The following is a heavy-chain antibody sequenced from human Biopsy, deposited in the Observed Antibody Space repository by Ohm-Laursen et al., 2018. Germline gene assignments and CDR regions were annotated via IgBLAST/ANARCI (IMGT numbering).Heavy chain of an antibody. D-gene: IGHD2-21*01. Sequence: SLRLSCAASGFIFSTYTMNWVRQAPGKGLEWVSLIYSGGDTRHADSVKGRFTISRDNSRNTLYLQMNSLRAEDTAVYFCTNHYCGGITYLMNFWGQGTLVTVSS. CDR3: TNHYCGGITYLMNF. J-gene: IGHJ4*02. CDR1: GFIFSTYT. V-gene: IGHV3-53*01. CDR2: IYSGGDT.